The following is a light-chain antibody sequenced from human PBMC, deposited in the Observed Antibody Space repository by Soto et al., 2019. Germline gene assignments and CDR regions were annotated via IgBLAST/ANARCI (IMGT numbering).Light chain of an antibody. Sequence: DIQLAQSPASLSASVGDRVTITCRASQRISNHLNWLQQKSGKAPRLLIYAASTLQSGVPSKFRGSGSGTNFTLNISGLQPDDFASYYCQQGYSIPYTFGQGTKLEIK. CDR1: QRISNH. V-gene: IGKV1-39*01. J-gene: IGKJ2*01. CDR2: AAS. CDR3: QQGYSIPYT.